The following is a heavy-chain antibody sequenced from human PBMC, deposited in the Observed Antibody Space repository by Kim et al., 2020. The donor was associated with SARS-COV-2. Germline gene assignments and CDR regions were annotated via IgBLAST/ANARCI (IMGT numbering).Heavy chain of an antibody. CDR2: IYYSGST. CDR3: ARTFLVAWFGESAQLDY. D-gene: IGHD3-10*01. CDR1: GGSISSSSYY. J-gene: IGHJ4*02. Sequence: SETLSLTCTVSGGSISSSSYYWGWIRQPPGKGLEWIGSIYYSGSTYYNPSLKSRVTISVDTSKNQFSLKLSSVTAADTAVYYCARTFLVAWFGESAQLDYWGQGTLVTVSS. V-gene: IGHV4-39*01.